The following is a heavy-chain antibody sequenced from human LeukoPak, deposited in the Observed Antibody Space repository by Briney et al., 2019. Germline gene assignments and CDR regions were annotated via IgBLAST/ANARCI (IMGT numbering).Heavy chain of an antibody. CDR1: GFTFSSYA. Sequence: GGSLRLSCAASGFTFSSYAMSWVRQAPGKGLEWVSAISDRGGYTYCADSVKGRFTISRDNSKNTLYLQMHSLRAEDTAVYYCGKRELWHGSGEDAWGQGTTVTVSS. J-gene: IGHJ6*02. V-gene: IGHV3-23*01. CDR3: GKRELWHGSGEDA. D-gene: IGHD3-10*01. CDR2: ISDRGGYT.